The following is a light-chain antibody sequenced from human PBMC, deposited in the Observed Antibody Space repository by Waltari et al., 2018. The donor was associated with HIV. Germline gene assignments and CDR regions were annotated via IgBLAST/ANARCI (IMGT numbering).Light chain of an antibody. CDR2: RDN. J-gene: IGLJ1*01. CDR1: SFNIGRNF. V-gene: IGLV1-47*01. Sequence: QSVLTQPPSASGTPGQRVTISCSGSSFNIGRNFVSWYQQLPGTAPKVLIFRDNQRPSGVPDRFSGSKSGASGSLAISGLRSEDEADYYCAAWDDSLRGSYVFGPGTKVTVL. CDR3: AAWDDSLRGSYV.